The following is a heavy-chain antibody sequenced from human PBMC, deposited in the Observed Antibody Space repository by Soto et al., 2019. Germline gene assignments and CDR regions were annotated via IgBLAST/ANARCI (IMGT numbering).Heavy chain of an antibody. CDR2: IIPILGIA. J-gene: IGHJ4*02. CDR3: ARGYPAYSGYDDFDY. D-gene: IGHD5-12*01. Sequence: SVKVSCKASGGTFSSYTISWVRQAPGQGLEWMGRIIPILGIANYAQKSQGGVTITADKSTSTAYMELSSLRSEDTAVYYCARGYPAYSGYDDFDYWGQGTLVTVSS. CDR1: GGTFSSYT. V-gene: IGHV1-69*02.